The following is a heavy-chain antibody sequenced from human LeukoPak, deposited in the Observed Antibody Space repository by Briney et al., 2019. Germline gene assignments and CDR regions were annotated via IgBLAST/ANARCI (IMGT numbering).Heavy chain of an antibody. D-gene: IGHD3-22*01. CDR3: ARGALKHTYYYDSSGYSPLDY. CDR1: GFTFSSYA. J-gene: IGHJ4*02. V-gene: IGHV3-30*07. Sequence: GGSLRLSCAASGFTFSSYAMHWVRQAPGKGLEWVAVISYDGSNKYYADSVKGRFTISRDNSKNTLYLQMNSLRAEDTAVYYCARGALKHTYYYDSSGYSPLDYWGQGTLVTVSS. CDR2: ISYDGSNK.